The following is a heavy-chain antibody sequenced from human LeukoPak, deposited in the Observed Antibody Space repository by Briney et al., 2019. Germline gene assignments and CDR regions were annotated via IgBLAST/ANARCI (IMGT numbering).Heavy chain of an antibody. CDR2: IHHSGIT. J-gene: IGHJ6*03. D-gene: IGHD2-15*01. V-gene: IGHV4-38-2*02. CDR1: GYSISSGYF. Sequence: SETLSLTCTVSGYSISSGYFWGWIRQPPGKGLEWIGSIHHSGITNYNPSLKSRVTISVDTSKNQFSLKLSSVTAADTAVYYCARSVEGYCSGGSCYSYYYYMDVWGKGTTVTVSS. CDR3: ARSVEGYCSGGSCYSYYYYMDV.